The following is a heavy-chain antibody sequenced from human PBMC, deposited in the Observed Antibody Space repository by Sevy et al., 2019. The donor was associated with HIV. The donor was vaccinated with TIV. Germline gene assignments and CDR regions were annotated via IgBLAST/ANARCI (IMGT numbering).Heavy chain of an antibody. CDR3: AREIEYYYESSGYSPWFDP. J-gene: IGHJ5*02. CDR1: GFTFSSYA. V-gene: IGHV3-30-3*01. CDR2: ISYDGSNK. D-gene: IGHD3-22*01. Sequence: GGSLRLSCAASGFTFSSYAMHWVRQAPGKGLEWVAVISYDGSNKYYADSVKGRFTISRDNSKNTLYLQMNSLRAEDTAVYYCAREIEYYYESSGYSPWFDPWGQGTLVTVSS.